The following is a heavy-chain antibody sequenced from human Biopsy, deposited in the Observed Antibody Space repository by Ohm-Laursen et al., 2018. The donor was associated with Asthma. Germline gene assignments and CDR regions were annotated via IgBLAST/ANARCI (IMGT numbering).Heavy chain of an antibody. J-gene: IGHJ4*02. Sequence: SLRLSCAASGFAVSRDYMFWVRQAPGKGLEWVSVIYSGGASHTADSVRGRFTISRDYSKNTLYLQIHSLRAEDTAVYYCARGDSSNRSHYYFDYWGQGTLVTVSS. V-gene: IGHV3-53*01. CDR2: IYSGGAS. D-gene: IGHD3-22*01. CDR1: GFAVSRDY. CDR3: ARGDSSNRSHYYFDY.